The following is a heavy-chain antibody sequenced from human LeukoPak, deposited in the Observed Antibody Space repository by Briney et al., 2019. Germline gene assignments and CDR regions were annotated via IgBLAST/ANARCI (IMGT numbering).Heavy chain of an antibody. CDR2: IWYDGSNK. CDR1: GFTFSSYG. V-gene: IGHV3-33*01. CDR3: ARVSYYYDSSGYYPGPFDY. Sequence: GRSLRLSCAASGFTFSSYGMHWVRQAPGKGLEWVAVIWYDGSNKYYADSVKGRFTISRDNSKNTLYLQMNSLRAEDTAVYYCARVSYYYDSSGYYPGPFDYWGQGTLVTVSA. J-gene: IGHJ4*02. D-gene: IGHD3-22*01.